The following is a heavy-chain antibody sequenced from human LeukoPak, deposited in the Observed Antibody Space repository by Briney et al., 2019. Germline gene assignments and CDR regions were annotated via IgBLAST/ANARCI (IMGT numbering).Heavy chain of an antibody. Sequence: GGSLRLSCEASGLIFTNYEMNWVRKAPGKGLEWVPYINSDGTTLYYADSVNGRFTISRDNAKNSLYLQMNSLRAEDTAVYYCARVVRWLQLPHFDYWGQGTLVTVSS. V-gene: IGHV3-48*03. D-gene: IGHD5-24*01. CDR3: ARVVRWLQLPHFDY. CDR2: INSDGTTL. J-gene: IGHJ4*02. CDR1: GLIFTNYE.